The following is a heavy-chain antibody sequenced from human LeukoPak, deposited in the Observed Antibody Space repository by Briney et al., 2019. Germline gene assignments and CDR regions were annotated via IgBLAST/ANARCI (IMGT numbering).Heavy chain of an antibody. CDR3: ARDRGGSSVYYYYYMDV. V-gene: IGHV1-69*04. CDR2: IIPLLGIA. CDR1: GGTFSSYT. Sequence: SVKVSRKASGGTFSSYTISGVRQAPRQGLECVGRIIPLLGIANYAQKFQGRVTITADKSTSTACKVLSSLRSEDTAVYYCARDRGGSSVYYYYYMDVWGKGTTVTVSS. J-gene: IGHJ6*03. D-gene: IGHD6-6*01.